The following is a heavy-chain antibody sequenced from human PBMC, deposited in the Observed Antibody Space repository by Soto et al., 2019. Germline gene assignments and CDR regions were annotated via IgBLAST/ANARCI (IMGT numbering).Heavy chain of an antibody. V-gene: IGHV3-30*03. Sequence: QVQLVDSGGGVVQPGRSLRLSCAASGFTFNSYGMHWVRQAPGKGLEWVALISFDGNNKYYADSVKGRFTISRDNSKNTLSLQMNSLITEDTGIYYCAREIVYPGSVDWSQGTLVTCSS. D-gene: IGHD2-15*01. CDR2: ISFDGNNK. J-gene: IGHJ1*01. CDR1: GFTFNSYG. CDR3: AREIVYPGSVD.